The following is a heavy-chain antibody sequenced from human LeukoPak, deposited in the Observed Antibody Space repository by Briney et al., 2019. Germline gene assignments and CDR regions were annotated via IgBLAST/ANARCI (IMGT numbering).Heavy chain of an antibody. CDR2: FSSSSTYI. CDR1: GFTFSSYS. CDR3: TRTTSGYTYGSAFDI. V-gene: IGHV3-21*01. Sequence: GGSLRLSCAASGFTFSSYSMNWVRQAPGKGLEWGSSFSSSSTYIYYADSVKGRFTISRDNAKNSLYLQMNSLRAEDTAVYYCTRTTSGYTYGSAFDIWGQGTKVTVSS. D-gene: IGHD5-18*01. J-gene: IGHJ3*02.